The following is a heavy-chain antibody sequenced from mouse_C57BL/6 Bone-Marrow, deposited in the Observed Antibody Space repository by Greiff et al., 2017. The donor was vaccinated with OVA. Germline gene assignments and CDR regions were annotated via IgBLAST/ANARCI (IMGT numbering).Heavy chain of an antibody. V-gene: IGHV1-59*01. J-gene: IGHJ3*01. Sequence: VQLQQPGAELVRPGASVKLSCKASGYTFTSYWMHWVKQRPGQGLEWIGVIDPSDSYTNYNQKFKGKATLTVDTSSSTAYMQLSSLTSEDSAVYYCARSPWFAYWGQGTLVTVSA. CDR2: IDPSDSYT. CDR3: ARSPWFAY. CDR1: GYTFTSYW.